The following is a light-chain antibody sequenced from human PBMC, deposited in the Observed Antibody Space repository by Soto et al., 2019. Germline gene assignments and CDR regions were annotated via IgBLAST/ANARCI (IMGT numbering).Light chain of an antibody. J-gene: IGKJ2*01. CDR3: QQYDTYPYT. CDR1: QSVSSW. Sequence: DIQMTQSPSTLSASVGDRVTITCRASQSVSSWLAWYQQKPGKAPKLLIYKASGLESGVPSRFSGSGSGTEFTLTISSLQPDDFATYYCQQYDTYPYTFGQGTKLEIK. V-gene: IGKV1-5*03. CDR2: KAS.